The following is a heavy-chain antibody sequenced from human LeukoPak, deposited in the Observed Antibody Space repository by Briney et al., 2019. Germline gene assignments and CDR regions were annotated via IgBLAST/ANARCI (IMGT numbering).Heavy chain of an antibody. CDR1: GFTFSSYS. Sequence: PGGSLRLSCAASGFTFSSYSMNWVRQAPGKGLEWVSSISSSSSYIYYADSVKGRFTISGDNAKNSLYLQMNSLRAEDTAVYYCARGMRPYYDSSGYRDYFDYWGQGTLVTVSS. CDR3: ARGMRPYYDSSGYRDYFDY. J-gene: IGHJ4*02. CDR2: ISSSSSYI. D-gene: IGHD3-22*01. V-gene: IGHV3-21*01.